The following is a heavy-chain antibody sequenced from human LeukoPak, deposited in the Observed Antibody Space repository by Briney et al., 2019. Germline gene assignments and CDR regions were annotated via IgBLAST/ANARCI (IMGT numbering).Heavy chain of an antibody. CDR2: IIPISGTA. J-gene: IGHJ4*02. CDR1: GGTFSSYA. V-gene: IGHV1-69*01. D-gene: IGHD5-18*01. CDR3: ASPYSYGYNLGDYYFDY. Sequence: ASVKVSCKASGGTFSSYAISWVRQAPGQGLEWMGGIIPISGTANYAQKFQGRVTITADESTSTAYMELSSLRSEDTAVYYCASPYSYGYNLGDYYFDYWGQGTLVTVSS.